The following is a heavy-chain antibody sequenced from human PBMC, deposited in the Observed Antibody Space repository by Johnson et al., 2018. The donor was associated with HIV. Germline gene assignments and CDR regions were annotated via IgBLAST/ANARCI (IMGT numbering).Heavy chain of an antibody. CDR1: GFTVSSNY. V-gene: IGHV3-66*03. D-gene: IGHD5-24*01. CDR3: ARDPGRDGYTSGAFDI. CDR2: IYSGGST. J-gene: IGHJ3*02. Sequence: EVQLVESGGGLIQPGGSLRLSCAASGFTVSSNYMSWVRQAPGKGLEWVSVIYSGGSTYYADSVRGRFTISRDNSKNTLYVQMNSLRIEDTAVYYCARDPGRDGYTSGAFDIWGQGTMVTVSS.